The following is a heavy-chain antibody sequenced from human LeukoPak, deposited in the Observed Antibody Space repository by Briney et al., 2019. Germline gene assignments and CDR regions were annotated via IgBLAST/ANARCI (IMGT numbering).Heavy chain of an antibody. CDR2: IYTSGSN. CDR1: GGSISNYY. CDR3: ARGPGGATAEAFDI. Sequence: SETLSLTCTVSGGSISNYYWSWIRQPAGKGLEWIGRIYTSGSNNYNPSLKSRVTMSVDTSKNQFSLKLSSVTAADTAVCYCARGPGGATAEAFDIWGQGTMVTVSS. J-gene: IGHJ3*02. D-gene: IGHD4/OR15-4a*01. V-gene: IGHV4-4*07.